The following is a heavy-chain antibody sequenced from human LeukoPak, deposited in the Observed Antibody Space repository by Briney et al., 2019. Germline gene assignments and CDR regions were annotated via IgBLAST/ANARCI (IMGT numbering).Heavy chain of an antibody. CDR1: GFTFSSYG. V-gene: IGHV3-33*01. Sequence: SLRLSCAESGFTFSSYGMHWVRQVPRKGLEWVAVIWYDGSNKYYPDSVKGRFTISRDNSKNTLYLQMNSLRAEDTAVYYCARDPYDSSGYYSPGYWGQGTLVTVSS. CDR2: IWYDGSNK. D-gene: IGHD3-22*01. J-gene: IGHJ4*02. CDR3: ARDPYDSSGYYSPGY.